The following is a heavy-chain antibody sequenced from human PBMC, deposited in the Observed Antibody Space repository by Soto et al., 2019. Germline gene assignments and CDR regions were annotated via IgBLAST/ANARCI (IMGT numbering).Heavy chain of an antibody. CDR3: ARGGRTAMAPFDY. V-gene: IGHV4-4*02. CDR1: AGYISSTNW. Sequence: SETLSLTSAVSAGYISSTNWWSWVRQPPGKGLEWIEEIYHSRSTNYNPSLKSRVTISVDKSKNQSSLKLSSVTAADSAVYYCARGGRTAMAPFDYWGQGTLVTVSS. CDR2: IYHSRST. D-gene: IGHD5-18*01. J-gene: IGHJ4*02.